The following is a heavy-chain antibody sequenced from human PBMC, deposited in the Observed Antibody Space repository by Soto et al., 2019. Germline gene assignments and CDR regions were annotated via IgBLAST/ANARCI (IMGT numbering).Heavy chain of an antibody. CDR1: GGSIRSYY. CDR2: FYHSGNS. J-gene: IGHJ6*02. CDR3: ARIASVDPYGYVSGGLDV. Sequence: SETLSLTCSVSGGSIRSYYWSWIRQSPEKGLEWIGYFYHSGNSNYNPSPKSRVTISVDTSKNQLSPSLRSVTAADTAVYFCARIASVDPYGYVSGGLDVWGQGTTVTVSS. V-gene: IGHV4-59*01. D-gene: IGHD5-18*01.